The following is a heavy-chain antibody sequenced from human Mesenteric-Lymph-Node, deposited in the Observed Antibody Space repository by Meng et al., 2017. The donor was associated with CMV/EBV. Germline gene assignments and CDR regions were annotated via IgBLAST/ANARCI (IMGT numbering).Heavy chain of an antibody. CDR2: INHSGST. V-gene: IGHV4-34*01. Sequence: SETLSLTCAVYGGSFSGYYWSWIRQPPGKGLEWIGEINHSGSTNYNPSLKSRVTISVDTSKNQFSLKLSSVTAADTAVYYCAREINTYCSSTSCYEYYFDYWGQGTLVTVSS. CDR1: GGSFSGYY. D-gene: IGHD2-2*01. CDR3: AREINTYCSSTSCYEYYFDY. J-gene: IGHJ4*02.